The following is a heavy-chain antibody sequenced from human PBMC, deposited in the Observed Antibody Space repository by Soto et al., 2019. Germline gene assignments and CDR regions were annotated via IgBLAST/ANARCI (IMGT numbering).Heavy chain of an antibody. V-gene: IGHV3-30-3*01. CDR1: GFTFSSYA. Sequence: GGSLRLSCAASGFTFSSYAMHWVRQAPGKGLEWVAVISYDGSNKYYADSVKGRFTISRDNSKNTLYLQMNSLRAEDTAVYYCAREPQGIAAALDYWGQGTLVTVSS. J-gene: IGHJ4*02. CDR3: AREPQGIAAALDY. CDR2: ISYDGSNK. D-gene: IGHD6-13*01.